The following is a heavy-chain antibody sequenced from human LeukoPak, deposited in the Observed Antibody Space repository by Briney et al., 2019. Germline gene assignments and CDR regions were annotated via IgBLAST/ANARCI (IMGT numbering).Heavy chain of an antibody. CDR1: GGSISSGGYY. CDR3: ARSRYGSGSYSYPDH. D-gene: IGHD3-10*01. V-gene: IGHV4-31*03. CDR2: IYYSGST. Sequence: SQTLSLTCTVSGGSISSGGYYWSWIRQHPGKGLEWIGYIYYSGSTYYNPSLKSRVTISVDTSKNQFSLKLSSVTAADTAVYYCARSRYGSGSYSYPDHWGQGTLVTVSS. J-gene: IGHJ4*02.